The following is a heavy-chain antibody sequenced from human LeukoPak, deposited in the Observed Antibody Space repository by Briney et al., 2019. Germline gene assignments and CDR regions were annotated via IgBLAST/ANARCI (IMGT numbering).Heavy chain of an antibody. D-gene: IGHD6-19*01. CDR1: GFTFSSYA. V-gene: IGHV3-30*04. J-gene: IGHJ4*02. CDR2: ISYDGSNK. CDR3: ARAAPPSGWFDY. Sequence: GGSLRLSCAASGFTFSSYAMHWVRQAPGKGLEWVAVISYDGSNKYYADSVKGRFTISRDNSKNTLYLQMNSLRAEDTAVYYCARAAPPSGWFDYWGQGTLVTVSS.